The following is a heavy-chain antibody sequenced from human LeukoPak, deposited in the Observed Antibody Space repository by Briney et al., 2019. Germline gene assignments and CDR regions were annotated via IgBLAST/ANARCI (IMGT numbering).Heavy chain of an antibody. CDR2: IWYDGSNK. D-gene: IGHD6-13*01. CDR3: ARGPGDSSSWYGIYYYYMDV. CDR1: GFTFSSYG. J-gene: IGHJ6*03. Sequence: GSLRLSCAASGFTFSSYGMYWVRQAPGKGLEWVAVIWYDGSNKYYADSVKGRFTISRDNSKNTLYLQMNSLRAEDTAVYYCARGPGDSSSWYGIYYYYMDVWGKGTTVTVSS. V-gene: IGHV3-33*01.